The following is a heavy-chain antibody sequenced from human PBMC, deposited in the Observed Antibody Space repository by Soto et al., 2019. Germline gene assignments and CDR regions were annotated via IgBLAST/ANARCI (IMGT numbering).Heavy chain of an antibody. CDR3: AKYMRSSQGGSYAAEL. J-gene: IGHJ4*02. Sequence: PGGSLRLSCAASGFFFEDYAMHWVRQAPGKGLEWVSAISWNSGNIGYADSVKGRFTISRDNAKNSLYLQMNSLRTEDTAFYFCAKYMRSSQGGSYAAELWGQGTLVTVSS. CDR2: ISWNSGNI. D-gene: IGHD3-10*01. V-gene: IGHV3-9*01. CDR1: GFFFEDYA.